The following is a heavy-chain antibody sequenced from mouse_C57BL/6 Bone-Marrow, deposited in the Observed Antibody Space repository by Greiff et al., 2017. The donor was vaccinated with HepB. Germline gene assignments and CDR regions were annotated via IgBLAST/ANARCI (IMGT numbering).Heavy chain of an antibody. CDR3: AREVIYYYGHYYAMDY. J-gene: IGHJ4*01. CDR2: INPSSGYT. Sequence: QVHVKQSGAELAKPGASVKLSCKASGYTFTSYWMHWVKQRPGQGLEWIGYINPSSGYTKYNQKFKDKATLTADKSSSTAYMQLSSLTYEDSAVYYCAREVIYYYGHYYAMDYWGQGTSVTVSS. V-gene: IGHV1-7*01. D-gene: IGHD1-1*01. CDR1: GYTFTSYW.